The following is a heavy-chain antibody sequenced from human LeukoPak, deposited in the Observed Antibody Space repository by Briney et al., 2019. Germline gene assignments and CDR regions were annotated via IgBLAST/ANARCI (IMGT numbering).Heavy chain of an antibody. Sequence: AASVKVSCKASGYTFTGYYMHWVRQAPGQGLEWMGCINPNSGGTNYAQKFQGRVTMTRDTSISTAYMELSRLRSDDTAVYYCASYDSSGHNPDDAFDIWGQGTMVTVSS. CDR3: ASYDSSGHNPDDAFDI. D-gene: IGHD3-22*01. V-gene: IGHV1-2*02. CDR1: GYTFTGYY. CDR2: INPNSGGT. J-gene: IGHJ3*02.